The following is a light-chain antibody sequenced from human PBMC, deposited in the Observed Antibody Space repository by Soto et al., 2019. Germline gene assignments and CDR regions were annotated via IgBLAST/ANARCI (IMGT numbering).Light chain of an antibody. CDR3: SLYTSENTYV. J-gene: IGLJ1*01. CDR1: SSDFGGYNR. V-gene: IGLV2-18*01. Sequence: QSVLTQPRSVSGSPGQSVAISCTGTSSDFGGYNRVSWYQQPPGTAPKLIIYEASNRPSGVPDRFSGSKSGNTASLTISGLQAADEADYYCSLYTSENTYVFGTGTKVTVL. CDR2: EAS.